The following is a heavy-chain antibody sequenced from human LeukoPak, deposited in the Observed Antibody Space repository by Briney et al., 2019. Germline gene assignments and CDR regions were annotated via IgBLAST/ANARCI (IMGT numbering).Heavy chain of an antibody. CDR2: INHSGST. J-gene: IGHJ5*02. V-gene: IGHV4-34*01. D-gene: IGHD2-15*01. Sequence: SETLSLTCAVYGGSFSGYYWSWIRQPPGKGLEWIGEINHSGSTNYNPSLKSRVTISVDTSKNQFSLKLSPVTAADTAVYYCARGSSGGSCYSRVHAGWFDPWGQGTLVTVSS. CDR1: GGSFSGYY. CDR3: ARGSSGGSCYSRVHAGWFDP.